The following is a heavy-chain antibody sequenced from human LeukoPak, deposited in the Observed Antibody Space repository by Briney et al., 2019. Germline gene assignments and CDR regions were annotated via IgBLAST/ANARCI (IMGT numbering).Heavy chain of an antibody. Sequence: GGSLRLSCAASGFTLSSYAMSWVRQAPGKGREWVSAISGSGGSTYYADSVKGRFTISRDNSKNTLYLQMNSLRAEDTAVYYCAKDKVRALWFGELYYFDYWGQGTLVTVSS. D-gene: IGHD3-10*01. CDR2: ISGSGGST. CDR1: GFTLSSYA. J-gene: IGHJ4*02. V-gene: IGHV3-23*01. CDR3: AKDKVRALWFGELYYFDY.